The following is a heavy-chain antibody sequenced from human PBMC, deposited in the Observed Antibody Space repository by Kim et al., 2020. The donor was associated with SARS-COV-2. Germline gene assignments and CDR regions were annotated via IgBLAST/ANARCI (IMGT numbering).Heavy chain of an antibody. Sequence: SETLSLTCAVSGGSISNYYCNWSWLRQGPGKEWIWEINHRGCTHSNQSLTSRVTISVDTSKTQFSLELTSVAAAATALYYCSTGQIGGRTICLDPWGQGTLVTVSS. D-gene: IGHD1-7*01. CDR2: INHRGCT. CDR3: STGQIGGRTICLDP. CDR1: GGSISNYY. V-gene: IGHV4-34*01. J-gene: IGHJ5*02.